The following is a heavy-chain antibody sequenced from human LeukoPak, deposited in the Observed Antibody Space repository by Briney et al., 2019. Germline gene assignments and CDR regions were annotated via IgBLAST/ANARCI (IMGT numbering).Heavy chain of an antibody. V-gene: IGHV3-49*04. CDR3: SRNYYGDSGGFFDY. D-gene: IGHD4-17*01. CDR2: IRSKAYGGTT. Sequence: GGSLRLSCTASGFTFGDYAMSWVRQAPGKGLEWVGFIRSKAYGGTTEYAASVKGRLTISRDDPKSIAYLQMNSLKTEDTALYYCSRNYYGDSGGFFDYWGQGTLVTVSS. CDR1: GFTFGDYA. J-gene: IGHJ4*02.